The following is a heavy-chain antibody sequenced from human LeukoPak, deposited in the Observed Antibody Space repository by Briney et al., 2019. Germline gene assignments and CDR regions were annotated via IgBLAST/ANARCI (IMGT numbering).Heavy chain of an antibody. D-gene: IGHD1-26*01. J-gene: IGHJ4*02. CDR1: GYTFTNYG. Sequence: ASVKVSCKTSGYTFTNYGISWMRQAPGQGFEWMGWISTYKGNTNYAQKFQGRVTLTTDTSTSTAYMELRSLRSDDTAVYYRVVRTGTYPYYFDYWGQGTLVTVSS. CDR2: ISTYKGNT. CDR3: VVRTGTYPYYFDY. V-gene: IGHV1-18*01.